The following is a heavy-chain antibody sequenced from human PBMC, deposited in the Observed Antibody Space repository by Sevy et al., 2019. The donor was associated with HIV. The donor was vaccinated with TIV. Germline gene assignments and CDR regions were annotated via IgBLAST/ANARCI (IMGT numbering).Heavy chain of an antibody. CDR3: ARGFDTPRGFDP. Sequence: SETLSLTCGVSGGSISSSNWWHWVRQPRGKGLGWIGEIYRSGSTNYNPSLKSRVTISVDNSKNQFSLQLNSVTAADTAVYYCARGFDTPRGFDPWGQGTLVTVSS. J-gene: IGHJ5*02. D-gene: IGHD3-10*01. CDR2: IYRSGST. V-gene: IGHV4-4*02. CDR1: GGSISSSNW.